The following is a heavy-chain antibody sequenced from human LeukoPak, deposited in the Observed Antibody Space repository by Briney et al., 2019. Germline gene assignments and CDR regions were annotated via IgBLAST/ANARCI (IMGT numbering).Heavy chain of an antibody. J-gene: IGHJ4*02. D-gene: IGHD4-17*01. CDR3: AKDIGDYGPDY. CDR2: ILYDGCNE. Sequence: GGSLKLSCAASGFTFSSFGMHWVRHTLGKGLEWVAIILYDGCNEYADSVKGRFTISRDNSKNTLYLQMNSLRAEDTAVYYCAKDIGDYGPDYWGQGTLVTVSS. CDR1: GFTFSSFG. V-gene: IGHV3-33*06.